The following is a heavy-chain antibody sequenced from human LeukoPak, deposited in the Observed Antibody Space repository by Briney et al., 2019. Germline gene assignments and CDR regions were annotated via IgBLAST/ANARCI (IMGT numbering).Heavy chain of an antibody. J-gene: IGHJ4*02. D-gene: IGHD1-20*01. CDR2: IYTSGST. V-gene: IGHV4-61*02. Sequence: SQTLSLTCTVSGGSISSGSYYWSWIRQPAGKGLERIGRIYTSGSTNYNPSLKSRVTISVDTSKNQFSLKLSSVTAADTAVYYCARGAIYNWNEVRWGQGTLVTVSS. CDR3: ARGAIYNWNEVR. CDR1: GGSISSGSYY.